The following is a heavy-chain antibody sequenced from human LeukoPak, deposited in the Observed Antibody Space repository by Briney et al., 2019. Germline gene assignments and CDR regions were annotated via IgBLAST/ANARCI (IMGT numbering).Heavy chain of an antibody. Sequence: GGSLRLSCAASGFTFSSYAMSWVPPAPGKGLEWGSAISGSGGSTYYADSVKGRFTISRDNSKNTLYLQMNSLRAEDTAVYYCATWDYSGSYSAVDAFDIWGQGTMVTVSS. CDR1: GFTFSSYA. V-gene: IGHV3-23*01. D-gene: IGHD1-26*01. CDR2: ISGSGGST. J-gene: IGHJ3*02. CDR3: ATWDYSGSYSAVDAFDI.